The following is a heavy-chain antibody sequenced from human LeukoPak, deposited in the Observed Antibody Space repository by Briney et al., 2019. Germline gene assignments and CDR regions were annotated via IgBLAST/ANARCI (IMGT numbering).Heavy chain of an antibody. D-gene: IGHD5-24*01. CDR3: ASGLQRSRSISNHYYFDY. CDR1: GGSISSNNW. J-gene: IGHJ4*02. Sequence: SGTLSLTCAVSGGSISSNNWWSWVRQPPGKGLEWIGEIYHSGSTNYNPSLKSRVTISVDKSKNQFSLKLSSVTAADTAVYYCASGLQRSRSISNHYYFDYWGQGILVTVSS. CDR2: IYHSGST. V-gene: IGHV4-4*02.